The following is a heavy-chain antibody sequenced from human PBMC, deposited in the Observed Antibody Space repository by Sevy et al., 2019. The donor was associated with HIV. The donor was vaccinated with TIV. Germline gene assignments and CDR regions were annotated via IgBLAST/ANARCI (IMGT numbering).Heavy chain of an antibody. Sequence: GGSLRLSCAASGFTFSSYAMSWVRQAPGKGLEWVSAISGSGGSTYYADSVKGRFTISRDNSKNTLYLQMNSLRAEDTAGYYRAKVGYCSGGSCSQKYVDYWGQGTLVTVSS. CDR1: GFTFSSYA. D-gene: IGHD2-15*01. J-gene: IGHJ4*02. CDR3: AKVGYCSGGSCSQKYVDY. V-gene: IGHV3-23*01. CDR2: ISGSGGST.